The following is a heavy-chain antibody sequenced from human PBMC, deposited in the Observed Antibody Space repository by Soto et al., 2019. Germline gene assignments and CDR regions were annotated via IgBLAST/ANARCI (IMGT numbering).Heavy chain of an antibody. Sequence: QVQLVQSGAEVKKPGASVKVSCKASGYTFTSYGISWVRQAPGQGLEWMGWISAYNGNTNYAQKLQGRVTMTTDTSTSTAYMELRSLRSDDTAVYYCARDCRLVVAATPCAFDIWGQGTMVTVSS. CDR2: ISAYNGNT. V-gene: IGHV1-18*01. J-gene: IGHJ3*02. CDR3: ARDCRLVVAATPCAFDI. D-gene: IGHD2-15*01. CDR1: GYTFTSYG.